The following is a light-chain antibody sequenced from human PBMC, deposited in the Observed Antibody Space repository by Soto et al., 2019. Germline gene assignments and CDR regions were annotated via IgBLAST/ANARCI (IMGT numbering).Light chain of an antibody. CDR3: QQYNSYPYT. V-gene: IGKV1-5*01. CDR1: QSISTW. CDR2: DAS. J-gene: IGKJ2*01. Sequence: DIQMTQSPSTLSASVGDRVTITCRASQSISTWLAWYQQKPGKAPNLLIYDASSLESGVPSRFSGSGSGTEFTLTISSLQPEDFANYYCQQYNSYPYTFGQGTKLEVK.